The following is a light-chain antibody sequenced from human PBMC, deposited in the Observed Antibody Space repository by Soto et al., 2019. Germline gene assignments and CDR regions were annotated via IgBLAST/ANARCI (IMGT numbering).Light chain of an antibody. J-gene: IGKJ1*01. CDR3: QQSYSTPPT. CDR1: QSIIRY. Sequence: DIQMTPSPSSLSASVGDRITITCRASQSIIRYLNWYQQKPGKAPKLLIYAASSLQRGVPSGFSGSGSGTDFTLTISSLQPEDFATYYCQQSYSTPPTFGQGTKVEIK. V-gene: IGKV1-39*01. CDR2: AAS.